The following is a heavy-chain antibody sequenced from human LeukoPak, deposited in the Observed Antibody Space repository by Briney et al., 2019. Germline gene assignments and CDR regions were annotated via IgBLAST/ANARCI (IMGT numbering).Heavy chain of an antibody. V-gene: IGHV3-30*18. Sequence: GGSLRLSCAASGFTFDNYGMHWVRQAPGKGLEWVAIISYDGSDKYYADSVKGRFTISRDNSKNTLYLQMNSLRAEDTAVYYCAKVGVLRFLEWGYNWFDPWGQGTLVTVSS. CDR3: AKVGVLRFLEWGYNWFDP. D-gene: IGHD3-3*01. J-gene: IGHJ5*02. CDR2: ISYDGSDK. CDR1: GFTFDNYG.